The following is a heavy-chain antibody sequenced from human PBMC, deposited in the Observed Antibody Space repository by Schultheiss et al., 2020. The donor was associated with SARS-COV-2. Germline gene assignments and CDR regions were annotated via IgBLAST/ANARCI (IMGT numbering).Heavy chain of an antibody. Sequence: SETLSLTCTVSGGSISSYYWSWIRQPPGKGLEWIWYIYYSGSTNYNPSLKSRVTISVDTSKNQFSLKLSSVTAADTAVYYCARPHDYALYYFDYWGQGTLVTVSS. CDR1: GGSISSYY. CDR3: ARPHDYALYYFDY. D-gene: IGHD4-17*01. CDR2: IYYSGST. J-gene: IGHJ4*02. V-gene: IGHV4-59*12.